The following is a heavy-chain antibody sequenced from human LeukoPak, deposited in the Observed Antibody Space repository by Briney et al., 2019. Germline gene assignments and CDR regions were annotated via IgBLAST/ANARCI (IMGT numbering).Heavy chain of an antibody. J-gene: IGHJ4*02. V-gene: IGHV4-39*01. D-gene: IGHD6-19*01. CDR2: LQYDGTT. Sequence: PSETLSLTCTVSGDSISSSSFYWAWIRQPPGKGLEWIAMLQYDGTTDYNPSLKSRVSISVDTSKNQFSLKLNSVTAADTAVYYCASQRVWISGWQIDSWGQGTLVTVSS. CDR1: GDSISSSSFY. CDR3: ASQRVWISGWQIDS.